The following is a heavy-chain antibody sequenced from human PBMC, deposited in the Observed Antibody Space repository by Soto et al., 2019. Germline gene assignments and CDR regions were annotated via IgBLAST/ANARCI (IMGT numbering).Heavy chain of an antibody. CDR3: GGQAMVRGLTGWFDP. V-gene: IGHV4-39*01. J-gene: IGHJ5*02. Sequence: QLQLQESGPGLVKPSETLSLTCTVSGGSISSSSYYWGWIRQPPGKGLEWIGSIFISGSTYYNPSLKSRLTISVDTSKNQFPLKLSSVTAADTALYYCGGQAMVRGLTGWFDPWGQGTLVTLSS. CDR2: IFISGST. D-gene: IGHD3-10*01. CDR1: GGSISSSSYY.